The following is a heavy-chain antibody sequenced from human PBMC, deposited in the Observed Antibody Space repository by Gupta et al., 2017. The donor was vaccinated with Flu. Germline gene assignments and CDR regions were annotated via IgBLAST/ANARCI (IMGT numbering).Heavy chain of an antibody. CDR1: Y. CDR3: ARVAYCSTTNCFQPFDF. Sequence: YIHWVRQAPGQGLEWMGRINPNSGGKKYAQKFQGRVTMTRDTSINTAVVELTRLTSDDTAVYYCARVAYCSTTNCFQPFDFWGQVTLVNVSS. CDR2: INPNSGGK. V-gene: IGHV1-2*06. D-gene: IGHD2-2*01. J-gene: IGHJ4*02.